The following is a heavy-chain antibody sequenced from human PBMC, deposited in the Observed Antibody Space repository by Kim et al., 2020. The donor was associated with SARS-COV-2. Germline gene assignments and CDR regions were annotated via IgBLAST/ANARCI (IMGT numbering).Heavy chain of an antibody. CDR1: GFTITNYN. Sequence: GGSLRLSCAASGFTITNYNINWVRQAPGKGLEWISHVSSSRNIIYYADSVKGRFSISRDKAKNYLSRQMNSRRDEDTAVYYCARDMVRGVIFPDAFDMWG. J-gene: IGHJ3*02. CDR3: ARDMVRGVIFPDAFDM. D-gene: IGHD3-10*01. V-gene: IGHV3-48*02. CDR2: VSSSRNII.